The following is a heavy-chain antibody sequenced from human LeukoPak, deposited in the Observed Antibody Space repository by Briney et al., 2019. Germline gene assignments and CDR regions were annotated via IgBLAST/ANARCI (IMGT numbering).Heavy chain of an antibody. V-gene: IGHV3-74*01. Sequence: PGGSLRLSCAASEFTFSSYWMHWVRQAPGKGLVWVSRINGDGSDTSYADSVKGRFTISRDNAKNTLYLQMNSLRAEDTAVYYCARQSTAAPIDYWGQGTLVTVSS. D-gene: IGHD6-6*01. CDR1: EFTFSSYW. CDR3: ARQSTAAPIDY. J-gene: IGHJ4*02. CDR2: INGDGSDT.